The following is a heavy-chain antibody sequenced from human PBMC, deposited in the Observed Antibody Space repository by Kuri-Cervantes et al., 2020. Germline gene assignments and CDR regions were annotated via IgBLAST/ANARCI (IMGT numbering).Heavy chain of an antibody. D-gene: IGHD5-18*01. Sequence: GGSLRLSCAASGFTFDDYAMHWVRQAPGKGLEWVSLISWDGGSTYYADSVKGRFTISRDNAKNSLYLQMNSLRAEDTALYYCAKVEGYSYGYYFDYWGQGTLVTVSS. CDR3: AKVEGYSYGYYFDY. CDR2: ISWDGGST. CDR1: GFTFDDYA. V-gene: IGHV3-43D*04. J-gene: IGHJ4*02.